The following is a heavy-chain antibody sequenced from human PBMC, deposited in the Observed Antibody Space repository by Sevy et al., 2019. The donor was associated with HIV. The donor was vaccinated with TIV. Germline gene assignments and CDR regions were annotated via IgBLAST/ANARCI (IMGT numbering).Heavy chain of an antibody. CDR3: ARPNCSGGSCYFAHAFDI. CDR1: GGSISSSSYY. Sequence: SETLSLTCTVSGGSISSSSYYWGWIRQPPGKGLEGIGSIYYSGGTYYNPSLKSRVTISVDTSKNQFSLKLISVTAADTAVYYCARPNCSGGSCYFAHAFDIWGQGTMVTVSS. J-gene: IGHJ3*02. CDR2: IYYSGGT. V-gene: IGHV4-39*01. D-gene: IGHD2-15*01.